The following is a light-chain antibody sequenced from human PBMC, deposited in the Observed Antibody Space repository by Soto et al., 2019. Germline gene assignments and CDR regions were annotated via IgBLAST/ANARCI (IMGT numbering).Light chain of an antibody. CDR2: DVN. CDR3: SLYTSNGSLI. V-gene: IGLV2-14*01. CDR1: SSDVGGFNY. Sequence: HSVLTQPASVSGSPGQSITISCTGTSSDVGGFNYVSWYQQAPGTAPKLIIYDVNNRPSGAPDRFSGSTSGNTASLTISRLQAEDETDYFCSLYTSNGSLIFGPGTKLTVL. J-gene: IGLJ1*01.